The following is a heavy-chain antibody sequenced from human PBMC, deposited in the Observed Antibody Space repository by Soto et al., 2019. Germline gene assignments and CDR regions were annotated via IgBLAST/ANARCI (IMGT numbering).Heavy chain of an antibody. CDR2: INHSGST. Sequence: SATLSLTCAVYGGSFSGYYWSWIRQPPGKGLEWIGEINHSGSTNYNPSLKSRVTISVDTSKNQFSLKLSSVTAADTAVYYCARVRYYDYIWGSYRPYYFDYWGQGTLVTVSS. J-gene: IGHJ4*02. D-gene: IGHD3-16*02. CDR1: GGSFSGYY. CDR3: ARVRYYDYIWGSYRPYYFDY. V-gene: IGHV4-34*01.